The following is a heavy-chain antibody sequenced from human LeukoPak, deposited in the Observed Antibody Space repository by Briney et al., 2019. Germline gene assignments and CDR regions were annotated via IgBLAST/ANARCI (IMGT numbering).Heavy chain of an antibody. Sequence: GASVKVSCKASEGTFSSYGISWVRQAPGQGLEWMGGIIPIFGRANYAQKFQGRVTITADESTSTAYMELSSLRSEDTAVYYCAISTDIVVVPAATDYYYYYGMDVWGKGTTVTVSS. J-gene: IGHJ6*04. V-gene: IGHV1-69*13. CDR1: EGTFSSYG. D-gene: IGHD2-2*01. CDR2: IIPIFGRA. CDR3: AISTDIVVVPAATDYYYYYGMDV.